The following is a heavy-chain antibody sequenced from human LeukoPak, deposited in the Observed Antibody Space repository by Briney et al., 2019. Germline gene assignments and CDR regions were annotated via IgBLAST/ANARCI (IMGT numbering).Heavy chain of an antibody. Sequence: GESLKISCKGSGYSFGNYWIGWVRQMPGKGLEWMGIIHPGDSDTRYSPSFQGQVTISSDKSITTAYLQWSSLKASDTAMYYCARRGEGPIGGIGYWGQGTLVTVSS. J-gene: IGHJ4*02. D-gene: IGHD3-10*01. CDR3: ARRGEGPIGGIGY. CDR2: IHPGDSDT. V-gene: IGHV5-51*01. CDR1: GYSFGNYW.